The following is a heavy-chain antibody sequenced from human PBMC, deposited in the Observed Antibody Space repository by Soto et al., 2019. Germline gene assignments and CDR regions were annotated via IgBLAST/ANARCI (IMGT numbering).Heavy chain of an antibody. V-gene: IGHV4-39*01. Sequence: SETLSLTCAVSGGSISSSSSYWAWIRQPPGKGLEWIGTIYYSGNTYYNPSLKSRVTISADTSQNQFSLKLNSATAADTAVYYSARHMSHINGPRGLRTGDQWFDPCGQGNMVT. J-gene: IGHJ5*02. CDR1: GGSISSSSSY. D-gene: IGHD1-20*01. CDR2: IYYSGNT. CDR3: ARHMSHINGPRGLRTGDQWFDP.